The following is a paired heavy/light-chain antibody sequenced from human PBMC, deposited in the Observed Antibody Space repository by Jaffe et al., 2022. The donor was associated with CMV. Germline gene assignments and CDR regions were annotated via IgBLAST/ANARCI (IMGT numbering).Heavy chain of an antibody. CDR1: GFTFSSYE. J-gene: IGHJ4*02. V-gene: IGHV3-48*03. CDR2: ISSFGTTI. D-gene: IGHD5-18*01. CDR3: ARGHLWPVRVFDY. Sequence: EVQLVESGGGLVQPGGSLRLSCAASGFTFSSYEMHWVRQAPGKGLEWLSYISSFGTTIFYADSVKGRFTSSRDNAKNSLYLQMNSLRAEDTAVYYCARGHLWPVRVFDYWGQGTLVTVSP.
Light chain of an antibody. V-gene: IGKV3-20*01. J-gene: IGKJ2*03. CDR1: QSISSSY. CDR3: QQYGSSPMYS. CDR2: GAS. Sequence: EIVLTQSPGTLALPPGERATLSCRASQSISSSYLAWYQQKPGQAPRLLIYGASTRATGIPDRFSGSGSGTDFTLTISRLEAEDFAVYFCQQYGSSPMYSFGQGTKLEIK.